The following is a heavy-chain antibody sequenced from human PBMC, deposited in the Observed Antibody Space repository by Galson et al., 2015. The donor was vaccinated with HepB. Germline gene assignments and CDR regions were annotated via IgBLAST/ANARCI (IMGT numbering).Heavy chain of an antibody. D-gene: IGHD1-26*01. J-gene: IGHJ3*02. CDR2: IYSGGST. V-gene: IGHV3-66*02. Sequence: SLRLSCAASGFTVSSNYMSWVRQAPGKGLEWVSVIYSGGSTYYADSVKGRFTISRDNSKNTLYLQMNSLRAEDTAVYYCARAEHTDDAFDIWGQGTMVTVSS. CDR3: ARAEHTDDAFDI. CDR1: GFTVSSNY.